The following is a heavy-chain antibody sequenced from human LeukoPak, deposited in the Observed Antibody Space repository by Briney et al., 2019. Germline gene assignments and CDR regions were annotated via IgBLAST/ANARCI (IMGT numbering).Heavy chain of an antibody. CDR1: GFTFSSYA. CDR2: ISYDGSNK. Sequence: QPGRSLRLSCAASGFTFSSYAMHWVRQAPGKGLEWVAVISYDGSNKFYADSVKGRFTLSRDNSKNTLYLQMNSLRIDDTAVYYCGRGSVGFGELNYWGQGTLVTVSS. J-gene: IGHJ4*02. CDR3: GRGSVGFGELNY. V-gene: IGHV3-30-3*01. D-gene: IGHD3-10*01.